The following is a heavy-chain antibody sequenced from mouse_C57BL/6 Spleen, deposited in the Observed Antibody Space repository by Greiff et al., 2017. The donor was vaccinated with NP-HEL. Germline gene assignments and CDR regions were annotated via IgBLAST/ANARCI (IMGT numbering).Heavy chain of an antibody. CDR3: ARWRDYYAMDY. CDR1: GYTFTSYW. V-gene: IGHV1-72*01. Sequence: QVQLQQPGAELVKPGASVKLSCKASGYTFTSYWMHWVKQRPGRGLEWIGRIDPNSGGTKYNEKFKSKATLTVDKPSSTTYMQLSSLTSEDSAVYDCARWRDYYAMDYWGQGTSVTVSS. CDR2: IDPNSGGT. J-gene: IGHJ4*01.